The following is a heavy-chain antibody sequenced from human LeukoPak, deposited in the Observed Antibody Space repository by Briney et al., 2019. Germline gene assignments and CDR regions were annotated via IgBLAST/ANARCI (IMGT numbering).Heavy chain of an antibody. V-gene: IGHV1-8*01. CDR3: ARVRGMVRGVIKPYTFDY. CDR2: MNPNSGNT. CDR1: GYTFTSYD. Sequence: ASVKVSCKASGYTFTSYDINWVRQATGQGLEWMGWMNPNSGNTGYAQKFQGRVTMTRNTPISTAYMELSSLRSEDTAVYYCARVRGMVRGVIKPYTFDYWGQGTLVTVSS. J-gene: IGHJ4*02. D-gene: IGHD3-10*01.